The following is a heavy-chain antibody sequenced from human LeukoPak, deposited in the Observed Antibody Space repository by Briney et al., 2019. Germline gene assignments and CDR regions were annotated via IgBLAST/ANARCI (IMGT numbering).Heavy chain of an antibody. CDR3: ATGRSGWYYFDY. D-gene: IGHD6-19*01. J-gene: IGHJ4*02. CDR2: FDPEDGET. CDR1: GYTLTELS. V-gene: IGHV1-24*01. Sequence: ASVTVSCKVSGYTLTELSMHWVRQAPGKGLEWMGGFDPEDGETIYAQKFQGRVTMTEDTSTATAYMELSSLRSEDTAVYYCATGRSGWYYFDYWGQGTLVTVSS.